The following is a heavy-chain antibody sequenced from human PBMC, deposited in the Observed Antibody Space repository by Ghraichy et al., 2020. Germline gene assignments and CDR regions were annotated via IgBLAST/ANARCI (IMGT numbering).Heavy chain of an antibody. J-gene: IGHJ3*02. Sequence: GGSLRLSCAASGFTFSSYAMSWVRQAPGKGLEWVSTLSGSGDRTYNADSVKGRFTISRDNSKNTLSLQMNSLRAEDTAVYYCAKGGLWDAFDIWGQGTMVTVSS. CDR2: LSGSGDRT. V-gene: IGHV3-23*01. D-gene: IGHD1-26*01. CDR1: GFTFSSYA. CDR3: AKGGLWDAFDI.